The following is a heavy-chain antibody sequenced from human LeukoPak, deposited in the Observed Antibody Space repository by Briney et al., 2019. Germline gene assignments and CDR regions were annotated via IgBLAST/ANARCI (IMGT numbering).Heavy chain of an antibody. CDR3: ARDGAGVDSSWYNYYYYYMDV. CDR1: GYSISSGYY. Sequence: PSETLSLTCTVSGYSISSGYYWGWIRQPPGKGLEWIGSIYHSGSTYYNPSLKSRVTISVDTSKNQFSLKLSSVTAADTAVYYCARDGAGVDSSWYNYYYYYMDVWGKGTTVTVSS. CDR2: IYHSGST. V-gene: IGHV4-38-2*02. D-gene: IGHD6-13*01. J-gene: IGHJ6*03.